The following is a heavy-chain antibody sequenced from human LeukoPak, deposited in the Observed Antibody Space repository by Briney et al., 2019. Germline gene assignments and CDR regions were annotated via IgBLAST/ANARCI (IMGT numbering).Heavy chain of an antibody. V-gene: IGHV4-4*09. J-gene: IGHJ6*03. CDR2: IYTSGST. D-gene: IGHD3-3*01. CDR3: AREKKYYDFWSGYVAYMDV. CDR1: GGSISSYY. Sequence: SETLSLTCTVSGGSISSYYWSWIRQPPGKGLEWIGYIYTSGSTNYNPSLKSRVTISVDTSKNQFSLKLSSVTAADTAVYYCAREKKYYDFWSGYVAYMDVWGKGTTVTVSS.